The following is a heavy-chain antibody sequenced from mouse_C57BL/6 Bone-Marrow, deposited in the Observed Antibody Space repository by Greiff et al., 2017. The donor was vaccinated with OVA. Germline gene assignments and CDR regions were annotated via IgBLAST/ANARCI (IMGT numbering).Heavy chain of an antibody. CDR2: INPSTGGT. CDR3: AREEDSNYGWYFDV. V-gene: IGHV1-42*01. D-gene: IGHD2-5*01. J-gene: IGHJ1*03. Sequence: VQLQQSGPELVKPGASVKISCKASGYSFTGYYMNWVKQSPEKSLEWIGEINPSTGGTTYNQKFKAKATLTVDKSSSTAYMQLKSLTSEDSAVYYCAREEDSNYGWYFDVWGTGTTVTVSS. CDR1: GYSFTGYY.